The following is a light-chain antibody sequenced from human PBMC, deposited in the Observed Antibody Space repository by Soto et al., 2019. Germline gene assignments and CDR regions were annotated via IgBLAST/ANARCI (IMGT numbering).Light chain of an antibody. CDR3: AAWDDRLSGYV. CDR1: SSNIGSNA. J-gene: IGLJ1*01. Sequence: QLVLTQPPSESGTPGQRVTISCSGSSSNIGSNAVNWYQQLPGTAPKVLIHSDNRRPSGVPDRFSGSKSGTSASLAISGLQSEDEADYYCAAWDDRLSGYVFGTGTKLTVL. V-gene: IGLV1-44*01. CDR2: SDN.